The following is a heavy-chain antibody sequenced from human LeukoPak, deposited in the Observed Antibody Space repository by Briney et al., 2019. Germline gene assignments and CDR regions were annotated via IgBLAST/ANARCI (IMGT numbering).Heavy chain of an antibody. V-gene: IGHV3-23*01. J-gene: IGHJ3*02. D-gene: IGHD4-11*01. CDR1: GFTFSSYA. Sequence: GVSLRLSCAASGFTFSSYAMLWVRQAPGKALECVSAFSCSGGSTYYADSVEGRFTISRDNSKNTLYLQMKSLRAEDTAVYYCAKNYRDAFDIWGQGTMVTVSS. CDR2: FSCSGGST. CDR3: AKNYRDAFDI.